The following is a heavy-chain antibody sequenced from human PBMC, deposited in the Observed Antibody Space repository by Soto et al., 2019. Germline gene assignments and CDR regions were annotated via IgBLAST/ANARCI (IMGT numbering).Heavy chain of an antibody. Sequence: PVGSLRLSCAASGFTFSSYGMHWVRQAPGKGLEWVAVIWYDGSNKYYADSVKGRFTISRDNSKNTLYLQMNSLRAEDTAVYYCARVRDTAMVTDAFDIWGQGTMVTVSS. J-gene: IGHJ3*02. CDR1: GFTFSSYG. CDR2: IWYDGSNK. CDR3: ARVRDTAMVTDAFDI. D-gene: IGHD5-18*01. V-gene: IGHV3-33*01.